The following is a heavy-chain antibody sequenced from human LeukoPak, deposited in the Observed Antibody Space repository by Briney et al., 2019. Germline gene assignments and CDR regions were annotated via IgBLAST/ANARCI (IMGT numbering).Heavy chain of an antibody. CDR1: GYTFTSYY. D-gene: IGHD3-10*01. V-gene: IGHV1-46*01. J-gene: IGHJ3*02. CDR3: ARDQYYGSGRNPDDAFDI. Sequence: ASVKVSCKASGYTFTSYYMHWVRQAPGQGLEWMGIINPSGGSTSYAQKFQGRVTMTRDTSTSTVYMELSSLRSEDTAVYYCARDQYYGSGRNPDDAFDIWGQGTMVTVSS. CDR2: INPSGGST.